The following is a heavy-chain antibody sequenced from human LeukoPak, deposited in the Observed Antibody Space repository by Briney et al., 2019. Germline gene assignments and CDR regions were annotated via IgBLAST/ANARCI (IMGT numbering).Heavy chain of an antibody. CDR2: VNLQGST. Sequence: SGTLSLTCGVSGGSITNTNYWTWVGQPPGKGLEWIGEVNLQGSTHYNPSLMGRVAISVDKSENHISLQLTSVTAADTAVYYCAREGGPYRPLDYSGQGTLVTVSS. CDR3: AREGGPYRPLDY. CDR1: GGSITNTNY. V-gene: IGHV4-4*02. J-gene: IGHJ4*02.